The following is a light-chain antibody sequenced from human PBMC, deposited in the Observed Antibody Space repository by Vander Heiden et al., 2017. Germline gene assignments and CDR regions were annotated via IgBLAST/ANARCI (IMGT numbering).Light chain of an antibody. V-gene: IGKV1-5*03. CDR2: KAS. Sequence: DIQMTQSPSTLSASVGDRVTITCRASQSFDNWLAWYQQKPGKAPKLLIYKASRLEGGVPSRISGSVSGTEFTLTISSLQPDDFATYYCQQYNSYPYSFGQGTKLEIK. CDR3: QQYNSYPYS. J-gene: IGKJ2*01. CDR1: QSFDNW.